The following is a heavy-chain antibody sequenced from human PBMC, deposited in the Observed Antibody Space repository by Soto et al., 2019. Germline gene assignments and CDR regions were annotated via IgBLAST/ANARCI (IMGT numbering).Heavy chain of an antibody. D-gene: IGHD3-16*01. CDR2: IDGYNGNT. Sequence: QVQLVQSGAEVKKPGASVKVSCKASGYTFSRSGISWVRQAPGQGLEWMGWIDGYNGNTNYTQKMQGRITMTTDTPPSTAYMELSSLRSDDTAVYYCARMGDVPYYYYGMDVWGQGTTVIVSS. CDR3: ARMGDVPYYYYGMDV. V-gene: IGHV1-18*01. CDR1: GYTFSRSG. J-gene: IGHJ6*02.